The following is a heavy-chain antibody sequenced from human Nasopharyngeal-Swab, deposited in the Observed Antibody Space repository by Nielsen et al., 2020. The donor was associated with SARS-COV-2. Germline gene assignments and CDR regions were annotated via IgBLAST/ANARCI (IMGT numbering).Heavy chain of an antibody. D-gene: IGHD6-13*01. V-gene: IGHV1-46*01. Sequence: VRQAPGQGLEWMGVITPSGGATNYARKFRGRVTMTRDPSTSTVYLDLSSLKSEDTAVYFCASEPGGMAAPGKHFDPWGQGTRVTVSS. CDR3: ASEPGGMAAPGKHFDP. J-gene: IGHJ5*02. CDR2: ITPSGGAT.